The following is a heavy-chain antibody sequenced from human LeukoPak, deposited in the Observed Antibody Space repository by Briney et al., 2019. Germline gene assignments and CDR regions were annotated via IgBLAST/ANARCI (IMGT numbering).Heavy chain of an antibody. J-gene: IGHJ4*02. Sequence: PAGSLTLSCAASGFTFSTYGMHWVRQAPGKGLEWVAFIRYDGSNKYYADSVKGRFTISRDNSKNTLYLQMNSLRAEDTAVYYCAKDNYDYGDYDGGDYWGQGTLVTVSS. CDR2: IRYDGSNK. CDR3: AKDNYDYGDYDGGDY. V-gene: IGHV3-30*02. D-gene: IGHD4-17*01. CDR1: GFTFSTYG.